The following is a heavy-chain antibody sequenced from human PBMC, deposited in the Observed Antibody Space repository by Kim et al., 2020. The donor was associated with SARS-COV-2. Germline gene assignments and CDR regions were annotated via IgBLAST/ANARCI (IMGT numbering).Heavy chain of an antibody. J-gene: IGHJ3*02. CDR1: GFTFSSYS. CDR2: ISSSSSYI. Sequence: GGSLRLSCAASGFTFSSYSMNWVRQAPWKGLEWVSSISSSSSYIYYADSVKGRFTISRDNAKNSLYLQMNSLRAEDTAVYYCARHAGAIGASRVVGAFDIWGQGTMVTVSS. D-gene: IGHD3-16*01. V-gene: IGHV3-21*01. CDR3: ARHAGAIGASRVVGAFDI.